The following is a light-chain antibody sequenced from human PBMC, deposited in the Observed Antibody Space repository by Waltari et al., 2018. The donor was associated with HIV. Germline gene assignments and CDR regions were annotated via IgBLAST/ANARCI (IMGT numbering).Light chain of an antibody. CDR3: QVWDPLSDHPV. J-gene: IGLJ1*01. Sequence: SHVLSQPPSVSVAPGKTASVTCGGDNIGSKSVHWYQQRPGQAPLLIIFYNSDRPSGIPERFSGSNSVGTATLTISRVEAGDEADYYCQVWDPLSDHPVFGTGTKVTDL. CDR2: YNS. CDR1: NIGSKS. V-gene: IGLV3-21*04.